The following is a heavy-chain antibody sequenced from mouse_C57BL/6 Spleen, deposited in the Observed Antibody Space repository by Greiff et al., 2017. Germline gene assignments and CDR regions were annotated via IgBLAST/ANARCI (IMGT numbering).Heavy chain of an antibody. CDR2: INPSTGGT. CDR1: GYSFTGYY. Sequence: VQLKQSGPELVKPGASVKISCKASGYSFTGYYMNWVKQSPEKSLEWIGEINPSTGGTTYNQKFKAKAKLTVDKSSSTAYMQLKSLTSEDSAVYYCARTTVEGYFDVWGTGTTVTVSS. J-gene: IGHJ1*03. D-gene: IGHD1-1*01. V-gene: IGHV1-42*01. CDR3: ARTTVEGYFDV.